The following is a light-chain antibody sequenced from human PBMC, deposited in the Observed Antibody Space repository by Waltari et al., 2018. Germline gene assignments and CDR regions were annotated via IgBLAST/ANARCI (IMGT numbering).Light chain of an antibody. J-gene: IGKJ2*01. CDR1: QSVLSSSNNKNY. V-gene: IGKV4-1*01. CDR3: QQCYTFPYT. Sequence: DIVMTQSPDSLAVSLGARATINCKSSQSVLSSSNNKNYLGWNQQKPGQPPTLLISWSSTRESGVPDRFSGSGSGTDFTLTIISLQAEDVAVYYCQQCYTFPYTFGQGTKLEIK. CDR2: WSS.